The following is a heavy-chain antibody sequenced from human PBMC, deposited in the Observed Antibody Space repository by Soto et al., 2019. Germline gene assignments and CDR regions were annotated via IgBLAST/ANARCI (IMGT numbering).Heavy chain of an antibody. V-gene: IGHV3-66*01. CDR2: IYSGGST. CDR1: GFTVSSNY. CDR3: ARVGIYGSGSYSYFDY. Sequence: GGSLRLSCAASGFTVSSNYMSWVRQAPGKGLEWVSVIYSGGSTYYADSVKGRFTISRDNSKNTLYLQMNSLRAEDTAVYYCARVGIYGSGSYSYFDYWGQGTLVTVSS. J-gene: IGHJ4*02. D-gene: IGHD3-10*01.